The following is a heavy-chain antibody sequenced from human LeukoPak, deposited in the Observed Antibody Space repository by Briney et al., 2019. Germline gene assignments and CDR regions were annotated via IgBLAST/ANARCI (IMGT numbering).Heavy chain of an antibody. CDR1: GGSFSGYY. J-gene: IGHJ5*02. D-gene: IGHD3-22*01. CDR2: INHSGST. Sequence: SETLSLTCAVYGGSFSGYYWSWIRQPPGKGLEWIGEINHSGSTNYNPSLKSRVTISVDTSKNQFSLKLSSVTAADTAVYYCAREVYYYDSSGYYTNWFDPWGQGTLVTVSS. V-gene: IGHV4-34*01. CDR3: AREVYYYDSSGYYTNWFDP.